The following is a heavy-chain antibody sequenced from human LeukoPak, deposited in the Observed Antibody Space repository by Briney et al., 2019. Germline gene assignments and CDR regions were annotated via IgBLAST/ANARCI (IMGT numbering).Heavy chain of an antibody. D-gene: IGHD3-9*01. CDR2: ISAYNGNT. J-gene: IGHJ4*02. Sequence: GASVKVSCKASGYTFTSYGISWVRQAPGQGLEWMGWISAYNGNTNYAQKLQGRVTMTTDTSTSTAYMELRSLRSDDTAVYYCARVTGPRNILTGYYTTRWAVAGRGGFDYWGQGTLVTVSS. V-gene: IGHV1-18*01. CDR3: ARVTGPRNILTGYYTTRWAVAGRGGFDY. CDR1: GYTFTSYG.